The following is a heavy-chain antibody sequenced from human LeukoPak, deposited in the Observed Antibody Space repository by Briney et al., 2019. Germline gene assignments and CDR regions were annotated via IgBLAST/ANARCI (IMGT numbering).Heavy chain of an antibody. Sequence: PSETLSLTCTVSGGSISSYYWSWIRQPPGKGLEWVGYIYYSGSTNYNPSLKSRVTISVDTSKNQFSLKLSSVTAADTAVYYCARGVHYYGLGSLSPSLDWGQGTLVTVSS. CDR1: GGSISSYY. J-gene: IGHJ4*02. CDR3: ARGVHYYGLGSLSPSLD. CDR2: IYYSGST. V-gene: IGHV4-59*08. D-gene: IGHD3-10*01.